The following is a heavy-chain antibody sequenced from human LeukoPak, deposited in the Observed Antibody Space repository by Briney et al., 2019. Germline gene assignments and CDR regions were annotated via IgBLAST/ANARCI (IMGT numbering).Heavy chain of an antibody. Sequence: GESLQISSKGSGYSFTNYWIGWVRPMPGKGLEWMGIIYPRDSDTKYSPSFQGQVTFSADKSISTAYLQWSSLKASDTAIYYCARHTDYYDTSAYVYWGQGTLVTVSS. CDR2: IYPRDSDT. J-gene: IGHJ4*02. CDR1: GYSFTNYW. CDR3: ARHTDYYDTSAYVY. D-gene: IGHD3-22*01. V-gene: IGHV5-51*01.